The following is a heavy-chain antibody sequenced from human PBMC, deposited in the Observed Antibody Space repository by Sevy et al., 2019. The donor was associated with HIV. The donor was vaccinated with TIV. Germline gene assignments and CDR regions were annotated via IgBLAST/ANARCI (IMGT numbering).Heavy chain of an antibody. D-gene: IGHD3-3*01. CDR2: ISGTGNTK. V-gene: IGHV3-11*01. CDR1: GFRFSGYY. J-gene: IGHJ5*02. CDR3: ARDPTYYDFSSGYYTGWFDP. Sequence: GGYLRLSCVGSGFRFSGYYMNWIRQAPGKGLEWVSYISGTGNTKYYTDSVKGRFTISRDNAKNSLYLEMNSLRVDDTAVYYCARDPTYYDFSSGYYTGWFDPWGQGTLVTVSS.